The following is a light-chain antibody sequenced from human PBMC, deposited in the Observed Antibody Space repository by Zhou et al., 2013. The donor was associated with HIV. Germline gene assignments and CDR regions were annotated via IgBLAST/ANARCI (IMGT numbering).Light chain of an antibody. J-gene: IGKJ2*01. V-gene: IGKV1D-12*01. CDR3: QQAHSFPYT. CDR2: TAS. CDR1: QAISSY. Sequence: DIQMTQSPSSVSASVGDRVTITCRASQAISSYLVWYQQKPGKAPKVLIFTASSLESGVPSRFSGSGSGTDFTLTIDNLQPEDFATYFCQQAHSFPYTFGQGTKLEIK.